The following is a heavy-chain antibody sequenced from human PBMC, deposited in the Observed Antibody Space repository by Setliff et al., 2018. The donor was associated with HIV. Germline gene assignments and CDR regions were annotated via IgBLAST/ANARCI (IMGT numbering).Heavy chain of an antibody. CDR2: INHYGST. CDR3: ARHRRPLGNYRDAVDI. J-gene: IGHJ3*02. D-gene: IGHD3-10*01. V-gene: IGHV4-59*08. Sequence: SETLSLTCTVSGGSISSYYWSWIRQSPGKGLEWIGEINHYGSTNYNPSLKSRVTMSVDTSKNQFSLNLSSVTAADTAVYYCARHRRPLGNYRDAVDIWGQGTMVTVSS. CDR1: GGSISSYY.